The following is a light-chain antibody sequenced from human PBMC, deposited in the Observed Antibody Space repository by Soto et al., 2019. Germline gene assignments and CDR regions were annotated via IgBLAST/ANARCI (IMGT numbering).Light chain of an antibody. CDR2: AAS. Sequence: IQMTQSPSSLSASVVERVTITCRASQGIKNDLGWYQQKPGKAPKLLIYAASSLQSGVPSRFSGSGSGTDFTLTISSLQPDDFATYYCLQDYTYPLTFGQGTKVDIK. J-gene: IGKJ1*01. CDR1: QGIKND. V-gene: IGKV1-6*01. CDR3: LQDYTYPLT.